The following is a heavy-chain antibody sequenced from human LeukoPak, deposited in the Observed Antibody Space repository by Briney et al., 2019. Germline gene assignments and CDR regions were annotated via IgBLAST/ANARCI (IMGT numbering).Heavy chain of an antibody. J-gene: IGHJ4*02. V-gene: IGHV3-23*01. CDR1: GFTFSSYG. CDR3: AKGYYYDSSGYYDY. CDR2: ISGSGGST. Sequence: GGSLRLSCAASGFTFSSYGMHWVRQAPGKGLEWVSAISGSGGSTYYAASVKGRFTISRDNSKNTLYLQMNSLRAEDTAVYYCAKGYYYDSSGYYDYWGQGTLVTVSS. D-gene: IGHD3-22*01.